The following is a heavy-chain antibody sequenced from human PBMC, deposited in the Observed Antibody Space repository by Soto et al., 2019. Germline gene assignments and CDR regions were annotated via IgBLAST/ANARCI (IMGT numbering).Heavy chain of an antibody. CDR1: GYTFTRYD. V-gene: IGHV1-46*01. J-gene: IGHJ6*02. D-gene: IGHD3-10*01. CDR3: ARDRSRVRGVDYYYGMDV. CDR2: INPSGGST. Sequence: ASVKVSCKASGYTFTRYDMHWVRQAPGQGLEWMGIINPSGGSTSYAQKFQGRVTMTRDTSTSTVYMELSSLRSEDTAVYYCARDRSRVRGVDYYYGMDVWGQGTTVTVSS.